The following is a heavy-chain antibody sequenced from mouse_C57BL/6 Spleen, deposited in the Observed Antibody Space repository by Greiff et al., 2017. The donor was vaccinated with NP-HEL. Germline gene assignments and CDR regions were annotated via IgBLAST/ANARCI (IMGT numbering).Heavy chain of an antibody. V-gene: IGHV1-82*01. CDR2: IYPGDGDT. D-gene: IGHD3-3*01. CDR3: AGPAWYFDV. J-gene: IGHJ1*03. CDR1: GYAFSSSW. Sequence: VQLQQSGPELVKPGASVKISCKASGYAFSSSWMNWVKQRPGQGLEWIGRIYPGDGDTNYNGKFKGKATLTADKSSSTAYMQLSSLTSEDSAVYFCAGPAWYFDVWGTGTTVTVSS.